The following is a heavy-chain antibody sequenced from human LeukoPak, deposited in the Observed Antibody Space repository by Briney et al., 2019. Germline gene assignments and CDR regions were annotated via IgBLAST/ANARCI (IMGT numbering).Heavy chain of an antibody. J-gene: IGHJ3*02. D-gene: IGHD3-10*01. CDR1: GYSISSGYY. CDR3: AKSNGYGLVGI. V-gene: IGHV4-38-2*02. CDR2: IFYSGST. Sequence: SETLSLTCTVSGYSISSGYYWGWIRQPPGKGLEWIGNIFYSGSTYYSPSLKSRVTISLDTSRNQFSLKLNSVTAADTAVYYCAKSNGYGLVGIWGQGTMVTVSS.